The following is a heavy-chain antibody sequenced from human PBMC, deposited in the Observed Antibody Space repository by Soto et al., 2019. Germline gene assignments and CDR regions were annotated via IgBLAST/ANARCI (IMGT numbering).Heavy chain of an antibody. V-gene: IGHV4-39*01. D-gene: IGHD5-18*01. CDR3: ARHVSAPYTYLPAANSFDP. J-gene: IGHJ5*02. CDR2: VFYSGTT. Sequence: SETLSLTCTVSGVSIGSNIYYWGWIRQPPGKGLEWIGTVFYSGTTYHNPSLKSRVTISIDRSKNQFSLKMSSVTAADTAVYYCARHVSAPYTYLPAANSFDPSCPAPLLTLSS. CDR1: GVSIGSNIYY.